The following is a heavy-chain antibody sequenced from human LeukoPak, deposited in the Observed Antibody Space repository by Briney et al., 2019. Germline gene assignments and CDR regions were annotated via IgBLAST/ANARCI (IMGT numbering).Heavy chain of an antibody. J-gene: IGHJ6*03. CDR2: IKQDGSEK. Sequence: GGSLRLSCAASGFTFSSYWMSWVRQAPGKGLEWVANIKQDGSEKYYVDSVKGRFTISRDNSKNTLYLQMNSLRAEDTAVYYCAKAKGGRRGPTYYYYYYMDVWGKGTTVTISS. D-gene: IGHD3-16*01. V-gene: IGHV3-7*03. CDR1: GFTFSSYW. CDR3: AKAKGGRRGPTYYYYYYMDV.